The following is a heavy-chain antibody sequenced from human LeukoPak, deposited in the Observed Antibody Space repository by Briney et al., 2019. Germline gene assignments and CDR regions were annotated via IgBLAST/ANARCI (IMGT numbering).Heavy chain of an antibody. Sequence: PSETLSLTCAVYGGSFSGYYWSWIRQPPGKGLEWIGEINHGGSTNYNPSLKSRVTISVDTSKNQFSLKLSSVTAADTAVYYCARGLRLGSSGYYKRYNWFDPWGQGTLVTVSS. D-gene: IGHD3-22*01. J-gene: IGHJ5*02. CDR2: INHGGST. CDR1: GGSFSGYY. V-gene: IGHV4-34*01. CDR3: ARGLRLGSSGYYKRYNWFDP.